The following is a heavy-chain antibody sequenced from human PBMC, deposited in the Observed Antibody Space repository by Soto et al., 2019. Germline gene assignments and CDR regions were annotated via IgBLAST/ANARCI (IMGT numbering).Heavy chain of an antibody. J-gene: IGHJ4*02. CDR1: GGSFSGYY. CDR3: AREGYCSGGSCYSRTLDY. Sequence: SETLSLTCAVYGGSFSGYYWSWIRQPPGKGLEWIGEINHSGSTNYNPSLKSRVTISVDTSKNQFSLKLSSVTAADTAVYYCAREGYCSGGSCYSRTLDYWGQGTLVTVS. D-gene: IGHD2-15*01. V-gene: IGHV4-34*01. CDR2: INHSGST.